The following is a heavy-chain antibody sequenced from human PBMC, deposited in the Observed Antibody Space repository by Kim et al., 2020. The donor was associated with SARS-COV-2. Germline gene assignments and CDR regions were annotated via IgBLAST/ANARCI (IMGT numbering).Heavy chain of an antibody. V-gene: IGHV3-23*01. CDR1: GFTFSTYS. D-gene: IGHD3-10*01. Sequence: GGSLRLSCAASGFTFSTYSMRWVRQAPGKGLEWVSSITGDGGSTYYADSVKGRFTVSRDNPKNTLYLQMNILRAEDTAVYYCAKDFWRGALDYWGQGSLVTVSS. CDR2: ITGDGGST. J-gene: IGHJ4*02. CDR3: AKDFWRGALDY.